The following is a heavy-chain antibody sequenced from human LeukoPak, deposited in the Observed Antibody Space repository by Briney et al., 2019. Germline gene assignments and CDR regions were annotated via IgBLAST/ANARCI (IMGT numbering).Heavy chain of an antibody. D-gene: IGHD1-7*01. V-gene: IGHV4-34*01. Sequence: TSSETLSLTCAVYGGSFSGYYWSWIRQPPGKGLEWIGEINHSGSTNYNPSLKSRVTISVDTSKNQFSLKLSSVTAADTAVYYCARDRNWNYFGWFDPWGQGTLVTVSS. CDR3: ARDRNWNYFGWFDP. CDR1: GGSFSGYY. CDR2: INHSGST. J-gene: IGHJ5*02.